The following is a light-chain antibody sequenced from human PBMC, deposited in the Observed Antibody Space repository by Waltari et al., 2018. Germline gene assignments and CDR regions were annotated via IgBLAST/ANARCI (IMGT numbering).Light chain of an antibody. CDR1: SSDVGHSNL. CDR3: CSYGGYNTPWV. J-gene: IGLJ3*02. V-gene: IGLV2-23*01. CDR2: ETT. Sequence: QSALTQPASVSGSPGQSITISCTGTSSDVGHSNLVSWYQQHPGQAPKRIIYETTKRPSGVSNRFSGSKSGNTASLAVSGLRTEDEAEYYCCSYGGYNTPWVFGGGTKLTVL.